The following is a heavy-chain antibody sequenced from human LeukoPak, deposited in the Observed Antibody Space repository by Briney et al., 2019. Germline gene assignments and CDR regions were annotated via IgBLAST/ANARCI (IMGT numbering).Heavy chain of an antibody. CDR2: INTVASYI. D-gene: IGHD2-21*01. J-gene: IGHJ4*02. CDR3: ARLRRNGDSGGFYYYYDS. V-gene: IGHV3-21*01. CDR1: GFTFSSFS. Sequence: GGSLRLSCAASGFTFSSFSINWVRQAPGKGLEWVSSINTVASYIYYADSVRGRFTISRDNAKNSLYLQMNSLRAEDTGVYSCARLRRNGDSGGFYYYYDSWGQGTLVTVSS.